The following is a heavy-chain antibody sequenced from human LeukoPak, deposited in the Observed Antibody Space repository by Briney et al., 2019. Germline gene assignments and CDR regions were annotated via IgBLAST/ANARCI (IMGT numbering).Heavy chain of an antibody. Sequence: GESLTISCKGSGYSFAFYWIGWVRQMPGKGLEWMGVIYPRDSDTRHSPSFQGQVTLSVDKSINTAYLQWRSPKASDTAMYYCARQDGDGFYYFDYWGQGTLVTVSS. D-gene: IGHD2-21*02. J-gene: IGHJ4*02. CDR2: IYPRDSDT. CDR1: GYSFAFYW. V-gene: IGHV5-51*01. CDR3: ARQDGDGFYYFDY.